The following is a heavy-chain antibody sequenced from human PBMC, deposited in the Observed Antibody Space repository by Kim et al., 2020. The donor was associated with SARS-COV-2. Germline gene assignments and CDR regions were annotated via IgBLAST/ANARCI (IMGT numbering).Heavy chain of an antibody. V-gene: IGHV5-51*01. CDR1: GYSFTAYW. Sequence: GETLKMSCQGFGYSFTAYWIGWVRQMPGKGLEWMGITYPGVPDIRYNPSFQGHVTISVDESLNTAYLQWSSLMASDTAMYYCARLEGSRHLPYYFGNWGQGTLVTVTS. CDR2: TYPGVPDI. J-gene: IGHJ4*02. CDR3: ARLEGSRHLPYYFGN.